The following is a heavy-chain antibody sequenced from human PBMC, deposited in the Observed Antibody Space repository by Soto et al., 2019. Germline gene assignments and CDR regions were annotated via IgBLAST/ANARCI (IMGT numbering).Heavy chain of an antibody. CDR3: ARAAVSQTWFGESTRTQNNWFDP. V-gene: IGHV3-21*01. J-gene: IGHJ5*02. Sequence: EVQLVESGGGLVKPGGSLRLSCAASGFTFSSYSMNWVRQAPGKGLEWVSSISSSSSYIYYEDSMKGRFTISRDNANKSLYMQMNILRAEDTAVYYCARAAVSQTWFGESTRTQNNWFDPWGQGTLVTVSS. CDR1: GFTFSSYS. D-gene: IGHD3-10*01. CDR2: ISSSSSYI.